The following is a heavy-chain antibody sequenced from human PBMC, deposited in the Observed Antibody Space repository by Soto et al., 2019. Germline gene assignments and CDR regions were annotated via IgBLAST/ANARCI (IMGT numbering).Heavy chain of an antibody. CDR2: INGNGGEK. Sequence: PGGSLRLSCAASGFTFSSYAMSWVRQAPGKGLEWVSNINGNGGEKYYVDSVKGRFTISRDNAKNSLYLQMNSLRAEDTAVYYCAREYNWGTMIYYYYMDVWGKGTTVTVSS. CDR3: AREYNWGTMIYYYYMDV. V-gene: IGHV3-7*01. CDR1: GFTFSSYA. D-gene: IGHD1-20*01. J-gene: IGHJ6*03.